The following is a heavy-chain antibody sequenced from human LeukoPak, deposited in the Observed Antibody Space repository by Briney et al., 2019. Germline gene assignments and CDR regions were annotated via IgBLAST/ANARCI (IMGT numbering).Heavy chain of an antibody. V-gene: IGHV4-61*02. J-gene: IGHJ6*03. CDR2: IYTSGST. D-gene: IGHD2-2*01. CDR1: GGSISSGSYY. Sequence: SETLSLTCTVSGGSISSGSYYWSWIRQPAGKGLEWIGRIYTSGSTNYNPSLKSRVTISVDTSKNQFSLKLSSVTAADTAVYYCARIPAHKYYYYYMDVWGKGTTVAVSS. CDR3: ARIPAHKYYYYYMDV.